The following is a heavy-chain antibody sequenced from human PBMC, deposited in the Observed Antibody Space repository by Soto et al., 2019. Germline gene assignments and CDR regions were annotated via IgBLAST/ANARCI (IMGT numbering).Heavy chain of an antibody. CDR2: ISWNSGSI. Sequence: EVQLVESGGGLVQPGRSLRLSCAASGFTFDDYAMHWVRQAPGKGLEWVSGISWNSGSIGYADSVKGRFTISRDNAKNSLYLQMNSLRAEDTALYYCAKDRSPYIAAAGHWGQGTLVTVSS. CDR1: GFTFDDYA. J-gene: IGHJ4*02. V-gene: IGHV3-9*01. CDR3: AKDRSPYIAAAGH. D-gene: IGHD6-13*01.